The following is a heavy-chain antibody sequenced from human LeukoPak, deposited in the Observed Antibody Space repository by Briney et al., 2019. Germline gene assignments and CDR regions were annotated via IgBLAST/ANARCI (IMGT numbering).Heavy chain of an antibody. J-gene: IGHJ4*02. CDR1: GFPFSTYA. CDR2: IGGSGGST. CDR3: VSEVSGSFPT. Sequence: GGSLRLSCAASGFPFSTYAMSWVRQAPGKGLEWVSAIGGSGGSTYYADSVKGRFTISRDNSKNTLYLQMNSLRAEDTAVYYCVSEVSGSFPTWGQGTQLTVSS. D-gene: IGHD1-26*01. V-gene: IGHV3-23*01.